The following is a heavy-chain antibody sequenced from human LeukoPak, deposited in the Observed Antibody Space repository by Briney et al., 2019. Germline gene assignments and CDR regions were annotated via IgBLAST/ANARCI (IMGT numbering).Heavy chain of an antibody. V-gene: IGHV3-23*01. D-gene: IGHD1-14*01. CDR2: ISPGGDTP. CDR3: ARARAGMFDY. CDR1: GFTFSNHG. Sequence: GGSLRLSCAASGFTFSNHGMNWVRQAPGKGLEWVSGISPGGDTPYYADSVRGRFTISRDNSKNSLYLQMNSLRAEDTAVYYCARARAGMFDYWGQGTLVTVSS. J-gene: IGHJ4*02.